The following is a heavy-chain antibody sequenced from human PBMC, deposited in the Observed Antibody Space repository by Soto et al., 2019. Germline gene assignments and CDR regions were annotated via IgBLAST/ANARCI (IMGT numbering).Heavy chain of an antibody. CDR2: INSASTTT. Sequence: DVQLVESGGGLVQPGGSLRLSCAASGFPFSTYPMHWVRQAPGKGLEWISYINSASTTTFHADSVKGRFTVSRDNVKNSPYLQLTMVRHADTAVYYSTRGLSQWGQGTRVTVST. CDR3: TRGLSQ. J-gene: IGHJ4*02. D-gene: IGHD3-16*01. CDR1: GFPFSTYP. V-gene: IGHV3-48*02.